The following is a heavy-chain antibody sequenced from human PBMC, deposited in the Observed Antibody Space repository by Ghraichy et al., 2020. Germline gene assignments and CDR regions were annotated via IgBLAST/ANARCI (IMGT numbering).Heavy chain of an antibody. D-gene: IGHD6-19*01. V-gene: IGHV3-21*01. CDR2: ISSSSSYI. CDR3: ARENIAVAGIQNDY. J-gene: IGHJ4*02. CDR1: GFTFSSYS. Sequence: GGSLRLSCAASGFTFSSYSMNWVRQAPGKGLEWVSSISSSSSYIYYADSVKGRFTISRDNAKNSLYLQMNSLRVEDTAVYYCARENIAVAGIQNDYWGQGTLVTVSS.